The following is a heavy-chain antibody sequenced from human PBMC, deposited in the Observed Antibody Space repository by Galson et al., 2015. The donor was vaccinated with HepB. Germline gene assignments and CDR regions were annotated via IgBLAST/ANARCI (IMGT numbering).Heavy chain of an antibody. D-gene: IGHD3-16*02. CDR1: GFTFSSYW. CDR2: INGDGSSI. Sequence: SLRLSCAASGFTFSSYWMHWVRQAPGKGLVWVSRINGDGSSISYADSAKGRFTISRDNAKNTLYLQMKSLRVEDTAVYFCRGELSLYNDYIEPWGQGTLVTVSS. CDR3: RGELSLYNDYIEP. V-gene: IGHV3-74*01. J-gene: IGHJ5*02.